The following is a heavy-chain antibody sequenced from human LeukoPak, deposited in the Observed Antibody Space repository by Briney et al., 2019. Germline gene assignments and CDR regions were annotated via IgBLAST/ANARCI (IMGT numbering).Heavy chain of an antibody. Sequence: PSGTLSLTCAVSGGSIRGSYWWSWVRQPPGKGLEWIGEVYSSGSANYNPSLKSRITISVDESKNQFSLKLRSVTAADTAVYYSARRLYYDIVSAFDPWGQGTLVTVSS. D-gene: IGHD3-9*01. CDR1: GGSIRGSYW. J-gene: IGHJ5*02. V-gene: IGHV4-4*02. CDR2: VYSSGSA. CDR3: ARRLYYDIVSAFDP.